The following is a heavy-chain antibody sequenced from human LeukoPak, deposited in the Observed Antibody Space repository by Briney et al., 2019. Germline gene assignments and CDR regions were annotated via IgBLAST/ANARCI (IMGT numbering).Heavy chain of an antibody. D-gene: IGHD5-24*01. CDR2: ISGRGSGGST. CDR1: GFTFSSYW. J-gene: IGHJ4*02. Sequence: GGSLRLSCAASGFTFSSYWMSWVRQAPGKGLEWVSSISGRGSGGSTYYADSVKGRFTISRDNSKNTLYLQMNSLRAEDTAVYYCAKSGYNRFDYWGQGTLVTVSS. V-gene: IGHV3-23*01. CDR3: AKSGYNRFDY.